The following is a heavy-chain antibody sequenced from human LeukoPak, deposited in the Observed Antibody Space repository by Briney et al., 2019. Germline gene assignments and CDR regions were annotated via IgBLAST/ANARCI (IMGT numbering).Heavy chain of an antibody. CDR1: GGSISSYY. Sequence: SETLSLTCTVSGGSISSYYWSWIRQPPGKGLEWIGYIYYSGSTNYNPSLKSRVTISVDTSKNQFSLKLSSVTAADTAVYYCARLTTTSYIYYYYYYMDVWGKGTTVTVSS. V-gene: IGHV4-59*08. D-gene: IGHD4-11*01. CDR3: ARLTTTSYIYYYYYYMDV. J-gene: IGHJ6*03. CDR2: IYYSGST.